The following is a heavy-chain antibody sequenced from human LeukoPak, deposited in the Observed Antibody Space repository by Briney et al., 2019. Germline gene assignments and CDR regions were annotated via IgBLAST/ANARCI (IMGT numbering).Heavy chain of an antibody. J-gene: IGHJ4*02. CDR2: ISYDGSNK. V-gene: IGHV3-30*03. CDR1: GFTFSSYG. D-gene: IGHD1-26*01. Sequence: GGSLRLSCAASGFTFSSYGMHWVRQAPGKGLEWVAVISYDGSNKYYADSVKGRFTISRDNSKDTLYLQMNSLRAEDTAVYYCCILRDWDYWGQGTLVTVSS. CDR3: CILRDWDY.